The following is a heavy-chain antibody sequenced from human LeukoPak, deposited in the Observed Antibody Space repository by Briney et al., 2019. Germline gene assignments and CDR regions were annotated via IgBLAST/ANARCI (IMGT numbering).Heavy chain of an antibody. CDR3: AREGGPYRPLDY. CDR2: VNLQGST. V-gene: IGHV4-4*02. Sequence: PSETLSLTCGVSGGSISNTNWWTWVRQPPGKGLEWIGEVNLQGSTNYNPSLKSRVSISVDKSENHISLKLTSVAAADTAVYYCAREGGPYRPLDYSGQGTLVTVAS. J-gene: IGHJ4*02. CDR1: GGSISNTNW.